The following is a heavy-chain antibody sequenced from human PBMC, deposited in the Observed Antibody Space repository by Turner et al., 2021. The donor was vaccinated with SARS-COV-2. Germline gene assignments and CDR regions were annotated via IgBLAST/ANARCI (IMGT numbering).Heavy chain of an antibody. V-gene: IGHV3-23*04. CDR3: AKAQLGYYLGVDY. CDR1: GLTVSSNY. J-gene: IGHJ4*02. D-gene: IGHD3-3*01. CDR2: SGSGGST. Sequence: EVQLVESGGGLIQPGGSLRLSCAASGLTVSSNYMSWVRQAPGKGLEWVSGISGSGGSTYYADSVKGRFTISRDNSKNTLYLQMNSLRAEDTAVYYCAKAQLGYYLGVDYWGQGTLVTVSS.